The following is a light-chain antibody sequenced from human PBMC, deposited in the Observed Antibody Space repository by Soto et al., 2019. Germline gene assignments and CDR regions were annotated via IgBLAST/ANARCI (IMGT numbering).Light chain of an antibody. CDR1: QTISSW. V-gene: IGKV1-5*01. Sequence: DIQMTQSPSTLSAFVGGSVTITCRASQTISSWLAWYQQKPGKAPKLLIYDASSLESGVPSRFSGSGSGTEFTLTISSLQPDDFATYYCQQYKSYPWTFGQGTKVDIK. CDR3: QQYKSYPWT. J-gene: IGKJ1*01. CDR2: DAS.